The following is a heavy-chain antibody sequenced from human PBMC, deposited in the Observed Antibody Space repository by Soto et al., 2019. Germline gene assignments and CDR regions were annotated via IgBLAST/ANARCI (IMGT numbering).Heavy chain of an antibody. CDR1: QISFSSYW. Sequence: EEQLVESGGGLVQPGGSLKLSCVVSQISFSSYWMTWVRQAPGKGLECVANINQDGSEKYYEDSVKGRFTISRDNTKNSRYLNMNSLRAEDTAVYYCATDLNGPNYWGHGTLVAVSS. D-gene: IGHD2-8*01. CDR3: ATDLNGPNY. CDR2: INQDGSEK. V-gene: IGHV3-7*01. J-gene: IGHJ4*01.